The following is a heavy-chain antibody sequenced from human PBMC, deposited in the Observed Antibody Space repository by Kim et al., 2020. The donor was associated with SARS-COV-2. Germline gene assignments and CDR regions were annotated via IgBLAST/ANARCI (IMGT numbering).Heavy chain of an antibody. CDR3: AKSVAGTTLLYGYYFDY. Sequence: ASVKVSCKASGYTFTSYDINWVRQATGQGLEWMGWMNPNSGNTGYAQKFQGRVTMTRNTSISTAYMELSSLRSEDTAVYYCAKSVAGTTLLYGYYFDYWGQGTLVTVSS. CDR2: MNPNSGNT. J-gene: IGHJ4*02. D-gene: IGHD1-7*01. V-gene: IGHV1-8*01. CDR1: GYTFTSYD.